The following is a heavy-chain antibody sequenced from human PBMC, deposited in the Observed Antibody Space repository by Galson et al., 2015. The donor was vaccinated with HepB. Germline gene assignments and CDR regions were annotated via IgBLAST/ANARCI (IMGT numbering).Heavy chain of an antibody. V-gene: IGHV3-48*04. CDR2: IWGSGTTK. D-gene: IGHD5-12*01. Sequence: SLRLSCAGSGFTFSRYSINWVRQAPGKGLEWVSVIWGSGTTKYYVDSVKGRFTISRDNAKNSLYLQMNSLRAEDTAVYYCARDPPYSGIWGQGTMVTVSS. J-gene: IGHJ3*02. CDR3: ARDPPYSGI. CDR1: GFTFSRYS.